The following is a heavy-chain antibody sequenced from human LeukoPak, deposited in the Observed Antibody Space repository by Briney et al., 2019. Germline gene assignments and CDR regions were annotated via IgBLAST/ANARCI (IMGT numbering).Heavy chain of an antibody. CDR1: GFTFSSYA. D-gene: IGHD3-3*01. J-gene: IGHJ4*02. V-gene: IGHV3-30-3*01. CDR3: ARPYYDFWSGYRAPFDY. Sequence: PGGSLRLSCAASGFTFSSYAMTWVRQAPGKGLEWVAVISYDGSNKYYADSVKGRFTISRDNSKNTLYLQMNSLRAEDTAVYYCARPYYDFWSGYRAPFDYWGQGTLVTVSS. CDR2: ISYDGSNK.